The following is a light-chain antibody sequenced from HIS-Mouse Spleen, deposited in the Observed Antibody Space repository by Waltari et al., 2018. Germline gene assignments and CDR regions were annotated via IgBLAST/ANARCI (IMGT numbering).Light chain of an antibody. CDR3: SSYTRSSTF. V-gene: IGLV2-14*01. Sequence: QSALTQPASVSGSPGQSITISCTGTSSYVGGYHYVSWDQQHPGKAPKLMSYEVSTRPSGVSNRFSGSKSGNTASLTSSGLQAEDEADYYCSSYTRSSTFFGPGTKVTVL. CDR1: SSYVGGYHY. J-gene: IGLJ1*01. CDR2: EVS.